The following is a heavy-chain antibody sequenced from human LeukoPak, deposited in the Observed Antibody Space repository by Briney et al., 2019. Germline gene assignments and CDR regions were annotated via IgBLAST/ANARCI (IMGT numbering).Heavy chain of an antibody. V-gene: IGHV1-46*01. CDR1: GYTFTSYY. CDR2: INPSGGST. J-gene: IGHJ4*02. D-gene: IGHD3-10*01. CDR3: ARDHEYYYGSGSYYPGGCDY. Sequence: ASVKVSCRASGYTFTSYYIHWVRQAPGQGLEWMGIINPSGGSTSYAQKFQGRVTTTRDTSTSTVYMELRSLRSEDTAVYYCARDHEYYYGSGSYYPGGCDYWGQGTLVTVSS.